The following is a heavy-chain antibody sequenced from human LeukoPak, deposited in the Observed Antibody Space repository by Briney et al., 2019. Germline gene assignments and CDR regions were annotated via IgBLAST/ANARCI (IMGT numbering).Heavy chain of an antibody. V-gene: IGHV1-69*13. CDR2: IIPIFGTA. J-gene: IGHJ4*02. CDR1: GYTFTGYY. Sequence: SVKVSCKAAGYTFTGYYMHWVRQAPGQGLEWMGGIIPIFGTANYAQKFQGRVTITADESTSTAYMELSSLRSEDTAVYYCASSHPGIVGAIDFWGQGTLVTVSS. D-gene: IGHD1-26*01. CDR3: ASSHPGIVGAIDF.